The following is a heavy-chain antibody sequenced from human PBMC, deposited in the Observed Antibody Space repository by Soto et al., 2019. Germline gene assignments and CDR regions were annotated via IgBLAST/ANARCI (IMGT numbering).Heavy chain of an antibody. D-gene: IGHD1-26*01. CDR3: AKIQWDLLH. CDR2: ITASSGAT. CDR1: GFTFSNYG. V-gene: IGHV3-23*01. Sequence: GGSLRLSCGAPGFTFSNYGMSWVRQAPGKGLEWVSSITASSGATYYPDSVKGRFTISRDNSQNTLYLQMNSLRVDDTAIYFCAKIQWDLLHWGQGTLVTVSS. J-gene: IGHJ4*02.